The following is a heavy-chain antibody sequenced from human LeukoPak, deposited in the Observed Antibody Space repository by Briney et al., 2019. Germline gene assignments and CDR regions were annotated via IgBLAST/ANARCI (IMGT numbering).Heavy chain of an antibody. CDR2: IADSGNP. D-gene: IGHD3-3*01. V-gene: IGHV4-31*01. CDR1: GASVGSGTYD. J-gene: IGHJ6*03. Sequence: PAETLSLTCTVAGASVGSGTYDWTWIRQHPEKGLDLIGYIADSGNPYYNPSLQTPVTISADTSRNQSSLKVNSVTAADTAMYYCARISGVALSGAMADYSHMDVWGKGTTVTVSS. CDR3: ARISGVALSGAMADYSHMDV.